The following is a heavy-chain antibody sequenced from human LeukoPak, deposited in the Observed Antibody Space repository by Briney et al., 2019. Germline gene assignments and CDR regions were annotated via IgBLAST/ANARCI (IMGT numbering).Heavy chain of an antibody. CDR2: IYPGDSDT. V-gene: IGHV5-51*01. J-gene: IGHJ4*02. CDR3: VRQDSGYDRHFDY. Sequence: GESLKISCEGSGYTFTSYWIAWVRQMPGKGLEWMGIIYPGDSDTRYSPSFQGQVTISADKSINTAYLQWSSLKASDTAMYYCVRQDSGYDRHFDYWGQGTLVTVSS. D-gene: IGHD5-12*01. CDR1: GYTFTSYW.